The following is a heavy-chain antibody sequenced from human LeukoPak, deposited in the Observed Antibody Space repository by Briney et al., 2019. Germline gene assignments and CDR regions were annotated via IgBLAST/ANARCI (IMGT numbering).Heavy chain of an antibody. CDR3: ARDNGYSYGYFDY. D-gene: IGHD5-18*01. Sequence: PSETLSLTCTVSGGSVSSGSYYWSWIRQPPGKGLEWIGYIYYSGSTNYNPSLKGRVTISVDTSKNQFSLKLSSVTAADTAVYYCARDNGYSYGYFDYWGQGVLVTVSS. V-gene: IGHV4-61*01. CDR2: IYYSGST. J-gene: IGHJ4*02. CDR1: GGSVSSGSYY.